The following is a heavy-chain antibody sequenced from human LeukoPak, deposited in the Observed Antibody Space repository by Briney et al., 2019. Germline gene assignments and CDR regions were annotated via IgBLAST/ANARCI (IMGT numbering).Heavy chain of an antibody. D-gene: IGHD4-17*01. CDR3: ARDYGAVYDY. CDR1: DGSIRSYY. V-gene: IGHV4-59*01. Sequence: SETLSLTCTVSDGSIRSYYWSWIRQPPGKELEWIGYIYCSGSTNYNPSLKSRVTISVDTSKNQFSLKLSSVTAADTAVYYCARDYGAVYDYWGQGTLVTVSS. J-gene: IGHJ4*02. CDR2: IYCSGST.